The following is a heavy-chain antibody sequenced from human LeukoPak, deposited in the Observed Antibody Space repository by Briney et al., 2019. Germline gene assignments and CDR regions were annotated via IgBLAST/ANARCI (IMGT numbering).Heavy chain of an antibody. V-gene: IGHV4-4*07. CDR1: GGSISNY. J-gene: IGHJ4*02. Sequence: SETLSHTCTVSGGSISNYWSWIRQPAGKGLEWIGRIYSSGSTKYSPSLKSRVTMSVDTSKSQFSLNLTSVTAADTAVYYCAGDRAARLTSGFDYWGQGTLVTVSS. D-gene: IGHD6-6*01. CDR3: AGDRAARLTSGFDY. CDR2: IYSSGST.